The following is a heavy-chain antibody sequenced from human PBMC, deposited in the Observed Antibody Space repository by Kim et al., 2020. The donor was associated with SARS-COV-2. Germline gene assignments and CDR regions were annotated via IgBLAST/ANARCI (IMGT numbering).Heavy chain of an antibody. Sequence: GGSLRLSCAASGFTFSSYAMSWVRQAPGKGLEWVSAISGSGGSTYYADSVKGRFTISRDNSKNTLYLQMNSLRAEDTAVYYCAKTPSPGIAAADLVDYWGQGTLVTVSS. D-gene: IGHD6-13*01. V-gene: IGHV3-23*01. J-gene: IGHJ4*02. CDR3: AKTPSPGIAAADLVDY. CDR1: GFTFSSYA. CDR2: ISGSGGST.